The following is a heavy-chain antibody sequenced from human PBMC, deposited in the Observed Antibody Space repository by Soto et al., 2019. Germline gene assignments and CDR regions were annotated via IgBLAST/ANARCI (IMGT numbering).Heavy chain of an antibody. Sequence: QAQLVQSGAEAKRPGTSVKVSCKVSGYTFTNYFLWIRQAPGQGREWRGWMNPNDGDTEYARKLQGGVTLTRDKSITTSYMELSSLTSDDTDVYYCASENWRDVDWGQGTLVTVSS. CDR2: MNPNDGDT. J-gene: IGHJ4*02. CDR3: ASENWRDVD. CDR1: GYTFTNY. V-gene: IGHV1-2*02. D-gene: IGHD3-16*01.